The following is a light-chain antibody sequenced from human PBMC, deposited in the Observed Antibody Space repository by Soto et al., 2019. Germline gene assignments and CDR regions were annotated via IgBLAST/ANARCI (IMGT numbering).Light chain of an antibody. CDR1: SSDVGGYNY. CDR3: SSYTSSSTYV. J-gene: IGLJ1*01. CDR2: DVS. V-gene: IGLV2-14*01. Sequence: QSALTQPASVSGSPGQSITISCTGTSSDVGGYNYVSWYQQHPGKAPKLMIYDVSNRPSGVSNRFSGSKSGNTASLTISGLQAVDEAESYCSSYTSSSTYVFGTGTKVTVL.